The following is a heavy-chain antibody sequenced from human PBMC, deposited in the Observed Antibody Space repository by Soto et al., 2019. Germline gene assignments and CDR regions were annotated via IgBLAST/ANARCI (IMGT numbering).Heavy chain of an antibody. CDR1: GGTFSSYA. J-gene: IGHJ6*02. Sequence: GASVKVSCKASGGTFSSYAISWVRQAPGQGLEWMGGIIPIFGTANYAQKFQGRVTITADESTSTAYMELSSLRSEDTAVYYCATRGAIYYYYGMDVWGQGTTVTVSS. D-gene: IGHD1-26*01. CDR2: IIPIFGTA. CDR3: ATRGAIYYYYGMDV. V-gene: IGHV1-69*13.